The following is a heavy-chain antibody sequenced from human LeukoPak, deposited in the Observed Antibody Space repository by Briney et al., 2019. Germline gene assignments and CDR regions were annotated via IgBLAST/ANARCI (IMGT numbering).Heavy chain of an antibody. CDR3: ARVGSGWYYYYYMDV. Sequence: GGSLRLSCAASGFAFDDYGMSWVRQAPGKGLEWVSGINWNGGSTGYADSVKGRFTISGDNAKNSLYLQMNSLRAEDTALYYCARVGSGWYYYYYMDVWGKGTTVTVSS. CDR2: INWNGGST. CDR1: GFAFDDYG. J-gene: IGHJ6*03. V-gene: IGHV3-20*04. D-gene: IGHD6-19*01.